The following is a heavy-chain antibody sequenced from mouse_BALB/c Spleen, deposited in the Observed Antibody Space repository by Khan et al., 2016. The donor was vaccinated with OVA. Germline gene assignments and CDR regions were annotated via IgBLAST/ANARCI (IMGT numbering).Heavy chain of an antibody. D-gene: IGHD2-10*01. CDR3: ARQPYYHYNIMDY. V-gene: IGHV2-6-1*01. J-gene: IGHJ4*01. CDR2: IWSDGST. CDR1: WFSLTNYG. Sequence: VELVESGPGLAAPSQSLSITCTISWFSLTNYGVHWVRPPPGKGLAWLVVIWSDGSTNYNSVLKSRLTITKDNSQSQVFLKMNSLQTDDTAIYFCARQPYYHYNIMDYWGQGTSVTVSS.